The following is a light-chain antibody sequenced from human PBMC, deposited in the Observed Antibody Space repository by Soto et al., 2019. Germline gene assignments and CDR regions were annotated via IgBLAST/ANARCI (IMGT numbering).Light chain of an antibody. V-gene: IGKV1-39*01. J-gene: IGKJ3*01. CDR1: QSISTY. CDR2: AAS. CDR3: QQTYDTPFT. Sequence: DIQMTQSPSSLSASVGDRVTITCRASQSISTYLSWYQQKPGQAPKVLIYAASRLERGVPSRFSGSGSVTDFARTVSSLQPEDCATYYCQQTYDTPFTFGPGTTV.